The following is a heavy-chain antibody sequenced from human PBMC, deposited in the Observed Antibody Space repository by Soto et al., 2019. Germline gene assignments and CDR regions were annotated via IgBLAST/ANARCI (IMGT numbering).Heavy chain of an antibody. Sequence: QVQLVQSGAEVKKPGASVKVSCKASGYTFTSYYMHWVRQAPGQGLEWMGIINPSGGSTSYAQKCQGQVTMAWDTSASAGYMKLGSLRSEETAVYYCARDLDYGDYVGYYYCGMDVWGQGTTVTVSS. CDR1: GYTFTSYY. D-gene: IGHD4-17*01. CDR2: INPSGGST. V-gene: IGHV1-46*03. CDR3: ARDLDYGDYVGYYYCGMDV. J-gene: IGHJ6*02.